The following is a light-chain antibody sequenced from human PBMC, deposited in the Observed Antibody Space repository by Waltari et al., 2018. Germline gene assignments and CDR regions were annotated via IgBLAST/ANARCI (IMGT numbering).Light chain of an antibody. CDR3: LLSFSGVHAV. Sequence: QAVVTQEPSLTVSPGGTFTLTCGSSTGAVTSGHYPYWFQQRPGQAPTTLIYDSNNKHSWTPARFSASLLGGKAALTLSGAQPEDEADYYCLLSFSGVHAVFGGGTHLTVL. J-gene: IGLJ7*01. CDR2: DSN. V-gene: IGLV7-46*01. CDR1: TGAVTSGHY.